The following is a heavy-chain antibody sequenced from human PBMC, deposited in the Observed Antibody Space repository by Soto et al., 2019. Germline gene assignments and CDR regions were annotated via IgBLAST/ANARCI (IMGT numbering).Heavy chain of an antibody. CDR1: GGSISNYY. Sequence: PSETLSLTCTVSGGSISNYYWTWIRQPPGKGLEWIGHIYYSGSTVYNPSLQSRVTFSVDTSKNQFSLKLNSVTATDTAVYYCARDLVPHYESPFDPWGQGTLVTVSS. CDR2: IYYSGST. CDR3: ARDLVPHYESPFDP. V-gene: IGHV4-59*12. J-gene: IGHJ5*02. D-gene: IGHD3-3*01.